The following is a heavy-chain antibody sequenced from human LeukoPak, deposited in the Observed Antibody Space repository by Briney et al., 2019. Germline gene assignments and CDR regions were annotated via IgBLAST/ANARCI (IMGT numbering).Heavy chain of an antibody. CDR3: ARVSAFPSSGYFHPTDY. J-gene: IGHJ4*02. CDR2: ISSSGTTI. Sequence: PGGSLRLSRAASGFTFSNHEMYWVRQAPGKGLEWVSYISSSGTTIYYAESMKGRFTISRDNAKNSLYLQMNSLRAEDTALYYCARVSAFPSSGYFHPTDYWGQGTLVTVSS. CDR1: GFTFSNHE. V-gene: IGHV3-48*03. D-gene: IGHD3-22*01.